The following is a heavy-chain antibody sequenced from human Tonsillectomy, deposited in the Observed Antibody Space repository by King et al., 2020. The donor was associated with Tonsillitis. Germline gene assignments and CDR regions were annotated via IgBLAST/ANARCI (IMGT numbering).Heavy chain of an antibody. D-gene: IGHD6-13*01. V-gene: IGHV3-30*18. Sequence: VQLVESGGGVVQPGRSLRLSCAASGFTFSSYGMHWVRQAPGKGLEWVAVISYDGSNKYYADSVKGRFTISRDNSKNTLYLQMNSLRAEDTAVYYCAKTRSIAAAGTFDYWGQGTLVAVSS. J-gene: IGHJ4*02. CDR3: AKTRSIAAAGTFDY. CDR2: ISYDGSNK. CDR1: GFTFSSYG.